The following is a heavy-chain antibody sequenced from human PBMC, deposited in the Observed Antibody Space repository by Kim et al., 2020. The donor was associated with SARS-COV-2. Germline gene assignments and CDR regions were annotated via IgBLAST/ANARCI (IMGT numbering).Heavy chain of an antibody. J-gene: IGHJ3*02. V-gene: IGHV3-13*01. Sequence: DTYYPGSVKGRFTISRENAKNSLYLQMNSLRAGDTAVYYCARGRWAFDIWGQGTMVTVSS. CDR3: ARGRWAFDI. D-gene: IGHD3-16*01. CDR2: DT.